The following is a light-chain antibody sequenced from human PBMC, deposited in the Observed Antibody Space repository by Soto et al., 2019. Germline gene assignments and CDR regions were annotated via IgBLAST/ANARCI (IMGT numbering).Light chain of an antibody. Sequence: QSVLTQPRSVSGSPGQSVTISCTGTSSDVGGYNYVSWYQQHLGKAPKLMIYDVSKRPSGVPDRFSGSKSGNTASLTISGLQSEDESDYYCCSYAGSYTHVFGTGTKLTVL. CDR1: SSDVGGYNY. J-gene: IGLJ1*01. CDR2: DVS. V-gene: IGLV2-11*01. CDR3: CSYAGSYTHV.